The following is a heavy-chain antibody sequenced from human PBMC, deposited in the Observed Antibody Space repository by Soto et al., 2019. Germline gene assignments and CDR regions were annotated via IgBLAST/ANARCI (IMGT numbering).Heavy chain of an antibody. V-gene: IGHV1-69*13. Sequence: SVKVSCKASGGSFSSYAISWVRQAPGQGLEWMGGIIPIFGTANYAQKFQGRVTITADESTSTAYMELSSLRSEDTAVYYCARSGYIVVSMDVWGQGTTVTVSS. CDR1: GGSFSSYA. J-gene: IGHJ6*02. D-gene: IGHD2-15*01. CDR2: IIPIFGTA. CDR3: ARSGYIVVSMDV.